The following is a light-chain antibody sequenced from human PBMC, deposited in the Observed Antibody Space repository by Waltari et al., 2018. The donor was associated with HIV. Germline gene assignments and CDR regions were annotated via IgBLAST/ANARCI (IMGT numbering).Light chain of an antibody. Sequence: QSVLTQPPSASGTPGQRVTISCSGGSSNVGTYSVNWYQQVPGTAPQLLIYNNNQWPSGVPDRFSGSKSGTSASPTMSVLQSEDEADYYCATWEHRMNGPIFGGGTRLTVL. CDR2: NNN. V-gene: IGLV1-44*01. CDR1: SSNVGTYS. CDR3: ATWEHRMNGPI. J-gene: IGLJ2*01.